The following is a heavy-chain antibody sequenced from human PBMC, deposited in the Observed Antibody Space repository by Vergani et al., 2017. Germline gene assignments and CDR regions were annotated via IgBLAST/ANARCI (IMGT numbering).Heavy chain of an antibody. Sequence: QVQLVESGGGVVQPGRSLRLSCAASGFTFSSYGMHCVCQAPGKGLEWVAVIWYDGSNKYYADPVKGRFTISRDNSKNTLYLQMNSLRAEDTAVYYCASLGYCSSTSCFGDYWGQGTLVTVSS. CDR1: GFTFSSYG. V-gene: IGHV3-33*01. J-gene: IGHJ4*02. CDR2: IWYDGSNK. CDR3: ASLGYCSSTSCFGDY. D-gene: IGHD2-2*01.